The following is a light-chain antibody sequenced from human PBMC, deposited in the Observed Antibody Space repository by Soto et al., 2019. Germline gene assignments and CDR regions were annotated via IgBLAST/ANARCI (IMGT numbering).Light chain of an antibody. CDR3: QQSYSTPFT. CDR2: KAS. Sequence: DIQMTQSPSTLSASVGDRVTITCRASQSISSWLAWYQQKPGKAPKLLIYKASSLESGVPSRFSGGGSGTEFTLTISSLQPEDFATYYCQQSYSTPFTFGQGTRLEIK. V-gene: IGKV1-5*03. J-gene: IGKJ5*01. CDR1: QSISSW.